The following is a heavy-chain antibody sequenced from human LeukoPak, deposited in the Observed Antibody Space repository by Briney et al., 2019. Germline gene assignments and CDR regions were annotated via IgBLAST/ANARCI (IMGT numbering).Heavy chain of an antibody. CDR1: GFSVSNNY. CDR3: ARGRSYYGLYDY. Sequence: GGSLRLSCAASGFSVSNNYMNWVRQASGKGLEWVSVMHSDGRTFYADSVKGRFTISRDKSKNMFYLQMDSLRAEDTAVYYCARGRSYYGLYDYWGQGTLVTVSS. V-gene: IGHV3-53*01. J-gene: IGHJ4*02. CDR2: MHSDGRT. D-gene: IGHD1-26*01.